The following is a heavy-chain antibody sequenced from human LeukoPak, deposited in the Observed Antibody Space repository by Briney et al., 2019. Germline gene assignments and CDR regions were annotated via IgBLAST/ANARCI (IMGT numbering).Heavy chain of an antibody. CDR1: GGAFSSYA. Sequence: SVKVSCKASGGAFSSYAISWVRQAPGQGLEWMGGIIPIFGTASYAQKFQGRVTITADESTSTAYMELSSLRSEDTAVYYCARDRRVGATHNWFDPWGQGTVVTVSS. CDR3: ARDRRVGATHNWFDP. V-gene: IGHV1-69*01. D-gene: IGHD1-26*01. CDR2: IIPIFGTA. J-gene: IGHJ5*02.